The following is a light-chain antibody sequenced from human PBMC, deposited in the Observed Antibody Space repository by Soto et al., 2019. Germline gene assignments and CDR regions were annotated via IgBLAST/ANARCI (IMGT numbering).Light chain of an antibody. Sequence: EILLTQSPGTLSLSPGERATLSCRASQSVSSSYLAWYQQRPGQAPSLLIYSVSRRPTGIPDRFSGSGSGTDFTLTISRLEPEDSAVYYCQQYGRSPTFGPGTKVDIK. J-gene: IGKJ3*01. V-gene: IGKV3-20*01. CDR3: QQYGRSPT. CDR2: SVS. CDR1: QSVSSSY.